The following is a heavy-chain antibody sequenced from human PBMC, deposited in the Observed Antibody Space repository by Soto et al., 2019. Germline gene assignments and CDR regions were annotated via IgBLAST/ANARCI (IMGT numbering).Heavy chain of an antibody. J-gene: IGHJ4*02. Sequence: PSETLSLTCTVSGHSVSSGTYFWSWIRQPPGKGLEWIGYVYYSGSTNYNPTLKSRLTMSVDTSKNQFSLKLSSVTAADTAVYYCARDGGEERSFDSLGPGNLVTVSS. V-gene: IGHV4-61*01. CDR3: ARDGGEERSFDS. CDR1: GHSVSSGTYF. D-gene: IGHD2-21*01. CDR2: VYYSGST.